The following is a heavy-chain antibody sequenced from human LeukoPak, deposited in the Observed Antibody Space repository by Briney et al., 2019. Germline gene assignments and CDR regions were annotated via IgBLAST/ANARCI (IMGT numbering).Heavy chain of an antibody. CDR1: GGSIRSSIYY. D-gene: IGHD2-8*01. Sequence: SETLSLTCTVSGGSIRSSIYYWGWIRQPPGEGLEWIGSIYYSGSTYYNPSLKSRATISVDTPKNQFSLKLRSLTAAATACYYCATHNGYWGQGTLVTVSS. CDR2: IYYSGST. V-gene: IGHV4-39*01. CDR3: ATHNGY. J-gene: IGHJ4*02.